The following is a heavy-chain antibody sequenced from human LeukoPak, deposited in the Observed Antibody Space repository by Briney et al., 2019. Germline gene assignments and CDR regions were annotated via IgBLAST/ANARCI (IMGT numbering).Heavy chain of an antibody. CDR3: AKDYLGNSWSMDN. Sequence: PGRSLRLSCAPSGVSFSDVGIDWVRQAPGEGRWWGAMTSLDGRKKFYADSVRGRFTVSRDSSRNIVVLQMDSLRTEDTATYYCAKDYLGNSWSMDNWGQGTQVTVSS. V-gene: IGHV3-30*18. CDR1: GVSFSDVG. CDR2: TSLDGRKK. J-gene: IGHJ4*02. D-gene: IGHD6-13*01.